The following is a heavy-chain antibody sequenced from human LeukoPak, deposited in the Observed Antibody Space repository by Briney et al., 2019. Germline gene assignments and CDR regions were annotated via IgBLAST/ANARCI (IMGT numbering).Heavy chain of an antibody. Sequence: PGGSLRLSCVASGFKFNNYWMNWVRQAPGKGLEWVANIKQDSSEEHYVDSVRGRFTTSRDNAKNSLYLQMNSLRVEDTAVYYCAKGDNGALHSWGRGTMVTVSS. D-gene: IGHD2-8*01. CDR2: IKQDSSEE. J-gene: IGHJ3*01. CDR1: GFKFNNYW. CDR3: AKGDNGALHS. V-gene: IGHV3-7*01.